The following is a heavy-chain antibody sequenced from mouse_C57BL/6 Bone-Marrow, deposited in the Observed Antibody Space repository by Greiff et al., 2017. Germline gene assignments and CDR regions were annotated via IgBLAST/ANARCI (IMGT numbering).Heavy chain of an antibody. CDR2: IYPGSGST. J-gene: IGHJ3*01. V-gene: IGHV1-55*01. CDR3: ARGYYCTGFAY. D-gene: IGHD2-3*01. Sequence: QVQLKQPGAELVKPGASVKMSCKASGYTFTSYWITWVKQRPGQGLAWIGDIYPGSGSTNYNEKFKSKATLTVDTSSSPAYMQLSSLTSEDSAVYYCARGYYCTGFAYWGEGTLVTVSA. CDR1: GYTFTSYW.